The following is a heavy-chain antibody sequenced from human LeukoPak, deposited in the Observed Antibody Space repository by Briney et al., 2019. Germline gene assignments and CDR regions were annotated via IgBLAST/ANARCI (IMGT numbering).Heavy chain of an antibody. Sequence: PGGSLRLSCAASGFTFSNYDMNWVRQAPGKGLEWVSHISGGSRTIYYADSVKGRFTISRDNAKNSLYLQMNSLRAEDTAVYYCAKAEANWGQGTLVTVSS. CDR2: ISGGSRTI. J-gene: IGHJ4*02. CDR1: GFTFSNYD. V-gene: IGHV3-48*01. CDR3: AKAEAN.